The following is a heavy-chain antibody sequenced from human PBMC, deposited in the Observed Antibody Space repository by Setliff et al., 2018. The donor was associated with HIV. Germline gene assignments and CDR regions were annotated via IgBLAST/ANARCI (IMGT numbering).Heavy chain of an antibody. V-gene: IGHV3-72*01. Sequence: GESLRLSCAVSGFTVSDHDVDWVRQAPGKGLEWLGRIRFKQSGLAAAYAASVQGRFTISRDDSKSSVYLQMSSLKAEDTAVYFCGAFLRGYPYWGRGTLVTVSS. J-gene: IGHJ4*02. CDR1: GFTVSDHD. CDR3: GAFLRGYPY. D-gene: IGHD3-16*01. CDR2: IRFKQSGLAA.